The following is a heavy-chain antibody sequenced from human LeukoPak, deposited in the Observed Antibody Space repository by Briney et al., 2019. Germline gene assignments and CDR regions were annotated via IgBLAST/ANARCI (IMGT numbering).Heavy chain of an antibody. CDR1: GFTFSRYW. CDR3: ARAPLYSPVDY. Sequence: GGSLRLSCAVSGFTFSRYWMHWVRQAPGKGLAWVSRVNTDGNTANYADSVKGRFTVSRDNAKNTLYLQMNSLRAEDTAVYFCARAPLYSPVDYWGQGTRVTVSS. CDR2: VNTDGNTA. J-gene: IGHJ4*02. D-gene: IGHD5-18*01. V-gene: IGHV3-74*01.